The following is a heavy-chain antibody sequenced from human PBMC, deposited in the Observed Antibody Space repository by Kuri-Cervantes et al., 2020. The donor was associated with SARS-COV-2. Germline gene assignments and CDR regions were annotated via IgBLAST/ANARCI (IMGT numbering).Heavy chain of an antibody. CDR2: IIPILGTA. D-gene: IGHD6-6*01. Sequence: SVKVSCKASGGTFSSYAISWVRQAPGQGLEWMGRIIPILGTANYAQKFQGRVTITADKSTSTAYMELSSLRSEDTAVYYCANLPASSTIIDYWGQGTLVTVSS. V-gene: IGHV1-69*04. CDR1: GGTFSSYA. J-gene: IGHJ4*02. CDR3: ANLPASSTIIDY.